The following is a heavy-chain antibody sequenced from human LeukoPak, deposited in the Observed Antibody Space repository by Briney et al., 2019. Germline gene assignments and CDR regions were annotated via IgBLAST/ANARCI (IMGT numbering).Heavy chain of an antibody. CDR3: ARVLLTLRLGARDDY. D-gene: IGHD3-16*01. CDR1: GYTFTSYG. Sequence: ASVKVSCKASGYTFTSYGISWVRQAPGQGLEWMGWISAYNGNTNYAQKLQGRVTMTTDTSTSTAYMELRSLRSDDTAVYYCARVLLTLRLGARDDYWGQGTLVTVSS. J-gene: IGHJ4*02. CDR2: ISAYNGNT. V-gene: IGHV1-18*01.